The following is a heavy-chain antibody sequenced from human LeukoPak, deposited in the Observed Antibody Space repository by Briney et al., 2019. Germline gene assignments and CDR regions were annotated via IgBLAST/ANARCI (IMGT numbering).Heavy chain of an antibody. CDR3: AREVGYSSSWYKFDH. CDR2: ISAYNGNT. D-gene: IGHD6-13*01. V-gene: IGHV1-18*01. CDR1: GYTFTGYG. Sequence: ASVKVSCKASGYTFTGYGISWVRQAPGQGLEWMGWISAYNGNTNYAQKLQGRVTMTTDTSTSTAYMELRSLRSDDTAVYYCAREVGYSSSWYKFDHWGQGTLVTVSS. J-gene: IGHJ4*02.